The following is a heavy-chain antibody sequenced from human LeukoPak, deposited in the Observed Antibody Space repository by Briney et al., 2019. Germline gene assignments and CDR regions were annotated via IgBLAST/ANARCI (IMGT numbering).Heavy chain of an antibody. Sequence: GGSLRLSCAASGFTFSSYWMHWVRQAPGKGLVWVSRINSDGSSTSDADFVKGRFAISRDNAKNTLYLQMNSLRAEDTAVYYCARRGYSYGTPYFDYWGQGTLVTVSS. CDR3: ARRGYSYGTPYFDY. D-gene: IGHD5-18*01. CDR1: GFTFSSYW. V-gene: IGHV3-74*01. CDR2: INSDGSST. J-gene: IGHJ4*02.